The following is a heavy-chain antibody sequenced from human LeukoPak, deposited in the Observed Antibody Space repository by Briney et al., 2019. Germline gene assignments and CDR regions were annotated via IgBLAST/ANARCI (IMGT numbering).Heavy chain of an antibody. V-gene: IGHV1-24*01. CDR1: GYTLTELS. CDR2: FDPEDGET. J-gene: IGHJ3*02. Sequence: ASVKVSCKVSGYTLTELSMHCVRQAPGKGLEWMGGFDPEDGETIYAQKFQGRVTMTEDTSTDTAYMELSSLRSEDTAVYYCATAQPGYCSSTSCHGDACDIWGQGTMVTVSS. CDR3: ATAQPGYCSSTSCHGDACDI. D-gene: IGHD2-2*01.